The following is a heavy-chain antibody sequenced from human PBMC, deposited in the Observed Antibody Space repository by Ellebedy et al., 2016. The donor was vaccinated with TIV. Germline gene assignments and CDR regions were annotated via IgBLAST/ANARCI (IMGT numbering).Heavy chain of an antibody. J-gene: IGHJ5*02. CDR1: GYSISSGYH. CDR3: ARRAGGSSQRDT. D-gene: IGHD6-13*01. V-gene: IGHV4-38-2*02. CDR2: FYHGGST. Sequence: MPSETLSLTCSVSGYSISSGYHWGWLRQSPGKGLEWMEWIGSFYHGGSTSYNPALESRVTISVDTSKNQFSLKLRSVTAADTAIYYCARRAGGSSQRDTWGQGTLVTVSS.